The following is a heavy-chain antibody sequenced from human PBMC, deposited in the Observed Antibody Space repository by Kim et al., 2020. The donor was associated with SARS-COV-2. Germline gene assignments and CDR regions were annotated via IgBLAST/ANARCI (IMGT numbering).Heavy chain of an antibody. CDR3: AKEEGYGDYVLGGTY. D-gene: IGHD4-17*01. Sequence: DSVKGRFTISRDNSKNTLYLQMNSLRAEDTAVYYCAKEEGYGDYVLGGTYWGQGTLVTVSS. J-gene: IGHJ4*02. V-gene: IGHV3-23*01.